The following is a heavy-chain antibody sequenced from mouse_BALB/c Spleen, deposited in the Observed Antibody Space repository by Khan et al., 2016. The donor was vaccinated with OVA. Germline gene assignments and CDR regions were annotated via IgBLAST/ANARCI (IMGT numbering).Heavy chain of an antibody. D-gene: IGHD1-1*01. CDR2: INPSTGYT. CDR3: ARRGRRWDFDY. CDR1: GYTFINYW. V-gene: IGHV1-7*01. J-gene: IGHJ2*01. Sequence: QVQLQQSGAELAKPGASVKMSCKASGYTFINYWILWIKQRPGQGLEWIGYINPSTGYTEYNQNFKDKATLTADISSSTAYMQLSSLTSEDSAVYYCARRGRRWDFDYWGQGTTRTVSS.